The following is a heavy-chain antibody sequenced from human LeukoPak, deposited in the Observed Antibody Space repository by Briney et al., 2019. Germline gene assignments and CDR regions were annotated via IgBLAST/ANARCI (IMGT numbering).Heavy chain of an antibody. V-gene: IGHV1-46*01. J-gene: IGHJ4*02. CDR2: ILPSGSIT. CDR1: GYTFTRYY. Sequence: GASVKVSCKASGYTFTRYYIHGVRQAPGHELEWLGGILPSGSITTYAQRLQGRVHLTRDMSTSAVYMELSSLRSEGTAVYYCARGTSGSYYSWGQGTLVIVSS. D-gene: IGHD1-26*01. CDR3: ARGTSGSYYS.